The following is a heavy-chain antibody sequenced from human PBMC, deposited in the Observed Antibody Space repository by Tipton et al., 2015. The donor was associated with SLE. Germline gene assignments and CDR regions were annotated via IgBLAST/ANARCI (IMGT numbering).Heavy chain of an antibody. J-gene: IGHJ5*02. CDR1: GDSISDGDYY. CDR2: IYYNGRS. Sequence: TLSLTCTVSGDSISDGDYYWSWIRQHPGKGLEWLAYIYYNGRSYSNPSLKSRVTMSLDTSKNQFSLKLSSVTAADTAVYYCARDSSGMGYYWLDPWGQGTLVTVSS. D-gene: IGHD3-10*01. CDR3: ARDSSGMGYYWLDP. V-gene: IGHV4-31*03.